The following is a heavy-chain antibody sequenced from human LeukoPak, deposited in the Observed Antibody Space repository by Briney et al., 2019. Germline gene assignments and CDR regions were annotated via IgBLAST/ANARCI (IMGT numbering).Heavy chain of an antibody. D-gene: IGHD6-19*01. Sequence: PGRSLRLSCTASGFTFGDYAIHWVRQAPGKGLEWVSGISWNSGSIGYADSVKGRFTISRDNAKNSLYLQMNSLRAEDTALYYCAKGSGVAVAGTFPYFDYWGQGTLVTVSS. J-gene: IGHJ4*02. CDR3: AKGSGVAVAGTFPYFDY. V-gene: IGHV3-9*01. CDR2: ISWNSGSI. CDR1: GFTFGDYA.